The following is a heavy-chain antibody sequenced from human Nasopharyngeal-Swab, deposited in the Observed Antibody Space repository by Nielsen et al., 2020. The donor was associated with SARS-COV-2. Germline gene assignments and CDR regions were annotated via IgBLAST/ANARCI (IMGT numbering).Heavy chain of an antibody. CDR2: INSDGSRT. CDR1: GFSFSESW. D-gene: IGHD7-27*01. Sequence: GVLKISCAVSGFSFSESWIHWVRQAPGKGLVWVSRINSDGSRTGYADSVKGRFTISRDNAKNTIYLQMNSLRGEDTAVYYCARDFDKTGDWGQGTLVTVSS. V-gene: IGHV3-74*01. CDR3: ARDFDKTGD. J-gene: IGHJ4*02.